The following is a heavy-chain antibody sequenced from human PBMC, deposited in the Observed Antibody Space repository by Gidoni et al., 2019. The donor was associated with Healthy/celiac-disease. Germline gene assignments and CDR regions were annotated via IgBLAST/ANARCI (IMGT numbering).Heavy chain of an antibody. CDR1: GFTVSTNS. D-gene: IGHD1-7*01. V-gene: IGHV3-53*01. Sequence: EVQRVECGGGFIQPRGSLRLPCAASGFTVSTNSINWVRQAPGKGLQGVSVIYSGGSTYYADSVKGRFTISRDNSKNTLYLQMNSLRAEDTAVYYCAKWNYREERAAHYYYNGMDVWGQGTTVTVSS. CDR3: AKWNYREERAAHYYYNGMDV. CDR2: IYSGGST. J-gene: IGHJ6*02.